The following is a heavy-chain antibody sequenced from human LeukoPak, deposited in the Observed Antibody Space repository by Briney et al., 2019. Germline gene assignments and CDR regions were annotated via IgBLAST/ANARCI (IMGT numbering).Heavy chain of an antibody. V-gene: IGHV1-46*01. D-gene: IGHD2-2*01. CDR2: INPSGGST. Sequence: ASVKVSCKASGYTFTSYYMHWERQAPGQGLEWMGIINPSGGSTSYAQKFQGRVTMTRDTSTSTVYMELSSLRSEDTAVYYCARSPLVVPAANIYYYYGMDVWGQGTTVTVSS. CDR3: ARSPLVVPAANIYYYYGMDV. J-gene: IGHJ6*02. CDR1: GYTFTSYY.